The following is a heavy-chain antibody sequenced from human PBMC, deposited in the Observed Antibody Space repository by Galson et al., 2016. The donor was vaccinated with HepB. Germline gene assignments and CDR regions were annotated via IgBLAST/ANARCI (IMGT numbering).Heavy chain of an antibody. D-gene: IGHD2-21*02. J-gene: IGHJ4*02. CDR3: ARDEGCDQYFDY. CDR2: INSIGSTK. CDR1: GFTFSHYG. Sequence: SLRLSCAVSGFTFSHYGMNWVRQAPGKGLEWVSHINSIGSTKYYADSVKGRFTISRDNAKSSIYLEMNGLRAEDTALYYCARDEGCDQYFDYWGQGTLVTVSS. V-gene: IGHV3-48*01.